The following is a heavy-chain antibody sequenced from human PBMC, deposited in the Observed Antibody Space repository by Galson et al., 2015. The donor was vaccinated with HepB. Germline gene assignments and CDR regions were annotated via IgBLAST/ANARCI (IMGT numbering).Heavy chain of an antibody. V-gene: IGHV5-51*01. CDR2: IYPGDSDT. CDR3: ARLGREVVVAYTRRKSVASVGWFDP. J-gene: IGHJ5*02. CDR1: GYSFTSYW. Sequence: QSGAEVKKPGESLKISCKGSGYSFTSYWIGWVRQMPGKGLEWMGIIYPGDSDTRYSPSFQGQVTISADKSISTAYLQWSSLKASDTAMYYCARLGREVVVAYTRRKSVASVGWFDPWGQGTLVTVSS. D-gene: IGHD2-15*01.